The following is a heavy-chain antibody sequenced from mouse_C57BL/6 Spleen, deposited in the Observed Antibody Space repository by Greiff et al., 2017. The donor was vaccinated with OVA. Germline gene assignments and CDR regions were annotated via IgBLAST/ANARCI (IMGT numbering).Heavy chain of an antibody. J-gene: IGHJ4*01. CDR3: ARHQEGAMDY. CDR2: ISSGGSYT. Sequence: EVQLQQSGGDLVKPGGSLKLSCAASGFTFSSYGMSWVRQTPDKRLEWVATISSGGSYTYYPDSVKGRFTISRDNAKNTLYLQMSSLKSEDTAMYYCARHQEGAMDYWGQGTSVTVSS. CDR1: GFTFSSYG. V-gene: IGHV5-6*01.